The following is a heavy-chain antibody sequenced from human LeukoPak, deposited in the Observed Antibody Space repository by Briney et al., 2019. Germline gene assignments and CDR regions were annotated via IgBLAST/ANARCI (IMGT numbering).Heavy chain of an antibody. J-gene: IGHJ6*02. Sequence: ASVKVSCKASGYTFTSYDINWVRQATGQGLEWMGWMNPNSGNTGYAQKFQGRVTMTRNTSISTAYMELSSLRSEDTAVYYCARSPSYCTNGVCGMDAWGQGTTVTVSS. V-gene: IGHV1-8*01. CDR2: MNPNSGNT. D-gene: IGHD2-8*01. CDR1: GYTFTSYD. CDR3: ARSPSYCTNGVCGMDA.